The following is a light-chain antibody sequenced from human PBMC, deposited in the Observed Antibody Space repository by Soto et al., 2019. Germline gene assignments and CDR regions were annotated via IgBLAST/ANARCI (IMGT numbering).Light chain of an antibody. CDR1: SSDVGSYNL. Sequence: QSVLTQPASVSGSPGQSITISCTGTSSDVGSYNLVSWYQQHPGKAPKLMIYEGSKRPSGVSNRFSGSKSGNTASLTISGLQAEDLADYYCCSYAGSSTYGFGTGTKVTVL. CDR3: CSYAGSSTYG. CDR2: EGS. J-gene: IGLJ1*01. V-gene: IGLV2-23*01.